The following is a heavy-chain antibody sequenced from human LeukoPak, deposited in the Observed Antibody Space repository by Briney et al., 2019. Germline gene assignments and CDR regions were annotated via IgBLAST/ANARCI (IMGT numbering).Heavy chain of an antibody. CDR1: GFTFSSFG. J-gene: IGHJ6*03. D-gene: IGHD5-24*01. Sequence: SGGSLRLSCAASGFTFSSFGMNWVRQAPGKGLEWVSSLSSSSSYIYYADSVKGRFTISRDNAKNSLYLQMNSLRAEDTAVYYCARSPEIYYMDVWGKGTTVTVSS. CDR3: ARSPEIYYMDV. V-gene: IGHV3-21*01. CDR2: LSSSSSYI.